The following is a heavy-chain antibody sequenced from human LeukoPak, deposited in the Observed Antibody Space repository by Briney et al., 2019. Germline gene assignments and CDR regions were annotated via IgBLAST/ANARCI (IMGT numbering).Heavy chain of an antibody. CDR3: ARGAGELLYGILGVFDI. J-gene: IGHJ3*02. Sequence: GGSLRLSCAASGFTFSSYAMSWVRQAPGKGLEWVSAISGSGGSTYYADSVKGRFTISRDNSKNTLYLQMNSLRAEDTAVYYCARGAGELLYGILGVFDIWGQGTMVTVSS. CDR2: ISGSGGST. D-gene: IGHD3-10*01. V-gene: IGHV3-23*01. CDR1: GFTFSSYA.